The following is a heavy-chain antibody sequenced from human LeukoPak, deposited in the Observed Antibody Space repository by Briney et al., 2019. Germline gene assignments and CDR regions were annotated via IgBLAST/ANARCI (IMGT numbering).Heavy chain of an antibody. J-gene: IGHJ5*02. D-gene: IGHD1-7*01. V-gene: IGHV4-39*07. CDR2: IYYSGST. CDR1: GGSISSSSYY. CDR3: ARYNWNYEGVGWFDP. Sequence: PSETLSLTCTVSGGSISSSSYYWGWIRQPPGKGLEWIGSIYYSGSTYYNPSLKSRVTISVDTSKNQFSLKLSSVTAADTAVYYCARYNWNYEGVGWFDPWGQGTLVTVSS.